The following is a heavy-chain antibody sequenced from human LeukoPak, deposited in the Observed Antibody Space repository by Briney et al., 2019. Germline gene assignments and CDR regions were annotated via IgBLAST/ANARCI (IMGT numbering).Heavy chain of an antibody. J-gene: IGHJ4*02. CDR3: ARDVEGPLTFPCTNWVCPDFDY. CDR2: ISWNSGSI. D-gene: IGHD2-8*01. V-gene: IGHV3-9*01. CDR1: GFTFDDYA. Sequence: GGSLRLSCAASGFTFDDYAMHWVQQAPGKGLEWVSGISWNSGSIGYADSVKGRFTISRDNAKNSVFLQMNSLRADDTAVYYCARDVEGPLTFPCTNWVCPDFDYWGQGPLVTVSS.